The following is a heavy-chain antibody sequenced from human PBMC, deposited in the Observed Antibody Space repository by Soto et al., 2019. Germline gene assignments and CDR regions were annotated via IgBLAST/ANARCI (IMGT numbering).Heavy chain of an antibody. CDR2: ISGSGGST. V-gene: IGHV3-23*01. J-gene: IGHJ4*02. D-gene: IGHD4-17*01. CDR3: AKVTDDYRVIFDY. Sequence: AGGSLRLSCAASGFTFSSYAMSWVRQAPGKGLEWVSAISGSGGSTYYADSVKGRFTISRDNSKNTLYLQMNSLRAEDTAVYYCAKVTDDYRVIFDYWGQGTLVTVSS. CDR1: GFTFSSYA.